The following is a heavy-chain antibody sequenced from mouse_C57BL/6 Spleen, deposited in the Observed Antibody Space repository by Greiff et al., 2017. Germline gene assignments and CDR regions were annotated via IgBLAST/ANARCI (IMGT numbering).Heavy chain of an antibody. CDR1: GYTFTSYT. D-gene: IGHD2-4*01. CDR2: INPSSGYT. Sequence: VQLQPSGAELARPGASVKMSCTASGYTFTSYTMHWVKQRPGQGLEWIGYINPSSGYTKYNQKFKDKATLTADKSSSTAYMQLSSLTSEDSAVFYCARRDYGFDYWDQGTTLTVSS. V-gene: IGHV1-4*01. J-gene: IGHJ2*01. CDR3: ARRDYGFDY.